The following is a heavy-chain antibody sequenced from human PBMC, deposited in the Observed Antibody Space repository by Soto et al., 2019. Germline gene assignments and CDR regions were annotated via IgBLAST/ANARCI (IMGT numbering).Heavy chain of an antibody. CDR2: ISGSGGST. D-gene: IGHD5-18*01. Sequence: EVQLLESGGGLVQPGGSLRLSCAASGFTFSSYAMSWVRQAPGKGLEWVSAISGSGGSTYYADSVKGRFTISRDNSKNTLDLQMNSQRAEDTAVDDWAKQKPRGYSYGGDDVDYWGQGTLVTVAS. V-gene: IGHV3-23*01. J-gene: IGHJ4*02. CDR3: AKQKPRGYSYGGDDVDY. CDR1: GFTFSSYA.